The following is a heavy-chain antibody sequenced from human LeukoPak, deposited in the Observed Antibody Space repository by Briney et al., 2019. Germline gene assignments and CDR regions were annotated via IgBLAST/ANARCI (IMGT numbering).Heavy chain of an antibody. Sequence: SETLSLTCTVSGGSISSYYWSWIRQPPGKGLEYIGNIYYSGTTKYNPSLKSRVTISLDTSKRQFSLRLTSVTAADTAVYYCARADGYSDYYGTGAFDFWGQGTLVTVSS. CDR1: GGSISSYY. V-gene: IGHV4-59*08. CDR2: IYYSGTT. J-gene: IGHJ4*02. CDR3: ARADGYSDYYGTGAFDF. D-gene: IGHD5-12*01.